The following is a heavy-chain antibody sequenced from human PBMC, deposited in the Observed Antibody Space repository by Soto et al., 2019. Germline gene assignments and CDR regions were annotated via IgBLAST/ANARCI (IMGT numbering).Heavy chain of an antibody. CDR3: ARGRIIVAGGFDP. D-gene: IGHD6-19*01. Sequence: ASVKVSCKASGYTFTSYDIIWVRQATGQGHEWMGWMNPSTGNTDSAEKFQGRLTMTRNTSISTVYMELSSLSFEDTAVYYCARGRIIVAGGFDPWGQGTLVTVSS. J-gene: IGHJ5*02. V-gene: IGHV1-8*01. CDR1: GYTFTSYD. CDR2: MNPSTGNT.